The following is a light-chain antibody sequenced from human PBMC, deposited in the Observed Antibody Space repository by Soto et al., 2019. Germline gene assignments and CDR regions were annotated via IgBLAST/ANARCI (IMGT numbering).Light chain of an antibody. J-gene: IGKJ4*01. CDR1: QNVGLN. CDR2: TAS. V-gene: IGKV3-11*01. CDR3: QERGRWPRAT. Sequence: PGESATLSCRASQNVGLNFAWYQQKSGQPPRLLIHTASSRATGIPARSSGSGSRTDFTLTISSLEPEDIAVYYCQERGRWPRATFGGGTKVEMK.